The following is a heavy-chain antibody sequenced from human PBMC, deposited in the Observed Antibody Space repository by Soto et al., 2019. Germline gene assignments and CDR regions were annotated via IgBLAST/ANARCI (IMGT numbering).Heavy chain of an antibody. CDR1: GFTFRNYN. CDR3: ARDIASPGGDYFDS. D-gene: IGHD2-21*01. Sequence: EVQLVESGGGLVKAGGSLRLFCTASGFTFRNYNMNWVRQAPGKGLEWVSSISTGGAYMFYADSVKGRFTISRDNAQNSRFLQIDSPRDEDTAVYYCARDIASPGGDYFDSWGQGTLVTVSS. CDR2: ISTGGAYM. V-gene: IGHV3-21*06. J-gene: IGHJ4*02.